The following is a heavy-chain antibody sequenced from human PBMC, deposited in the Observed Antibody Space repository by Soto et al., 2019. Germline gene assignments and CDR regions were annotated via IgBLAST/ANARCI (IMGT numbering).Heavy chain of an antibody. CDR1: GYTFTDCY. Sequence: ASVKVSCKASGYTFTDCYIHWVRQAPGQGLEWMGWINPKSGGTNIAQRFKGKVNMTRDMSISTVYMEMNRLKSDDTAVYYCVRDGLVSSARYYFDYWGQGTLVTVAS. D-gene: IGHD6-13*01. CDR3: VRDGLVSSARYYFDY. J-gene: IGHJ4*02. CDR2: INPKSGGT. V-gene: IGHV1-2*02.